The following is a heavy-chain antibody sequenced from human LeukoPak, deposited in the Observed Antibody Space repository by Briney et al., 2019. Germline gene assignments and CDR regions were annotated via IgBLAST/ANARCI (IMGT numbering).Heavy chain of an antibody. CDR3: AREYYYGSGNYYNRIDY. D-gene: IGHD3-10*01. Sequence: GASVKVSCKASGYTFTGYYMHWVRQAPGQGLEWMGWIDPNSGGTNYAQKFQGRVTMTRDTSISTAYMFLNRLRSDDTSVYYCAREYYYGSGNYYNRIDYWGQGTLVTVSS. CDR2: IDPNSGGT. CDR1: GYTFTGYY. J-gene: IGHJ4*02. V-gene: IGHV1-2*02.